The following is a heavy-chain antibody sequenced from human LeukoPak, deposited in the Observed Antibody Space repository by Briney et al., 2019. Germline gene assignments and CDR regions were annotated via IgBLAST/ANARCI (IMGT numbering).Heavy chain of an antibody. CDR2: IFPGDSDT. Sequence: PGESLKISCKGSGYSFTSYWIGWVRQMPGKGLEWMGIIFPGDSDTRYSPSFQGQVTFSADKSINTAYLQWSSLKTSDTAIYYCGRGTSYYDYWGQGTLVTVSS. CDR3: GRGTSYYDY. V-gene: IGHV5-51*01. D-gene: IGHD1-1*01. CDR1: GYSFTSYW. J-gene: IGHJ4*02.